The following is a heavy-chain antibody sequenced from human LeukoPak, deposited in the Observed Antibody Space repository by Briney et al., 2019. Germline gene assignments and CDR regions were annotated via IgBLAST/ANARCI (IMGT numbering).Heavy chain of an antibody. J-gene: IGHJ5*02. Sequence: ASVKVSCKASGYTFTGYYMHWVRQAPGQGLEWMGWINPNSGGTNYAQKFQGWVTMTRDTSISTAYMELSRLRSDDTAVYYCARDQEGKRNWFDPWGKGTLVTVSS. CDR2: INPNSGGT. CDR1: GYTFTGYY. V-gene: IGHV1-2*04. CDR3: ARDQEGKRNWFDP.